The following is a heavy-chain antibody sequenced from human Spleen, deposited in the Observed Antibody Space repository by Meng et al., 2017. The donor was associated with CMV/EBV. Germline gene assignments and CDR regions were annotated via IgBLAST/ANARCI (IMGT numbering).Heavy chain of an antibody. V-gene: IGHV3-30*02. J-gene: IGHJ6*02. CDR3: AKDRCGGWYQLLYRYYYYGMDV. Sequence: YGMHWVRQAPGKGLEWVAFIRYDGSNKYYADSVKGRFTISRDNSKNTLYLQMNSLRAEDTAVYYCAKDRCGGWYQLLYRYYYYGMDVWGQGTTVTVSS. CDR1: YG. CDR2: IRYDGSNK. D-gene: IGHD2-2*02.